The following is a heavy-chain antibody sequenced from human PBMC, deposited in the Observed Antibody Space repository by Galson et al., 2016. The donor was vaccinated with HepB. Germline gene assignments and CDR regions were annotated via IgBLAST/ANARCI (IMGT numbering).Heavy chain of an antibody. CDR3: AKDEGWAAAGRYYFDY. CDR1: GFTFSNYA. V-gene: IGHV3-23*01. Sequence: SLRLSCAASGFTFSNYAMSWVRKAPGKGLEWVSGISGSGGSTYYADSVEGRFTISRDNSKNTLFLQMHSLRAEDTAVYYCAKDEGWAAAGRYYFDYWGQGTLVTVSS. CDR2: ISGSGGST. J-gene: IGHJ4*02. D-gene: IGHD6-13*01.